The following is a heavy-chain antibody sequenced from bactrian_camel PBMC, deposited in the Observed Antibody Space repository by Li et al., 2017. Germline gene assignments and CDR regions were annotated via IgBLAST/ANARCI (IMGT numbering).Heavy chain of an antibody. CDR1: GYIDSRYC. V-gene: IGHV3S53*01. CDR3: AVDRCGVATGWLDPRRYNY. D-gene: IGHD4*01. CDR2: IESDGST. Sequence: VQLVESGGGSVQAGESLTLSCVASGYIDSRYCVGWFRQAPGKEREGVAGIESDGSTSYADSVKGRFTISEDSAGNTVTVYLQMNDLKPEDTGIYYCAVDRCGVATGWLDPRRYNYWGQGTQVTVS. J-gene: IGHJ4*01.